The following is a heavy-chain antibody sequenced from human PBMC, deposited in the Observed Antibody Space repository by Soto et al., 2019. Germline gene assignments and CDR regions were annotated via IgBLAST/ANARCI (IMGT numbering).Heavy chain of an antibody. CDR3: VRQGITIFGVVIIRNWFDP. D-gene: IGHD3-3*01. Sequence: PSETLSLNCTVSGGSISSSRYYWGWIRQPPWKGLEWIGSIYYSGSTYYNPSLKSRVTISVDTYKNQFYLKLRSVTAADTAVYYCVRQGITIFGVVIIRNWFDPWGQG. V-gene: IGHV4-39*01. J-gene: IGHJ5*02. CDR2: IYYSGST. CDR1: GGSISSSRYY.